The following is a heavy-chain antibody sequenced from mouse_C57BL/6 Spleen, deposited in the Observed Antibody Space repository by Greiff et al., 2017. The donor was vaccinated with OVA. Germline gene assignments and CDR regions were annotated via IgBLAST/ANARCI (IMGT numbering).Heavy chain of an antibody. Sequence: QVQLKESGPGLVAPSQSLSITCTVSGFSLTSYGVDWVRQPPGQGLEWLGVLWGGGSTNYNSALMSRLSISNDNSKSQVFLKMTSLQADGTARYCCAKHEGGYYGSSPAWCAYWGQGTLVTVAA. V-gene: IGHV2-9*01. CDR1: GFSLTSYG. CDR2: LWGGGST. D-gene: IGHD1-1*01. CDR3: AKHEGGYYGSSPAWCAY. J-gene: IGHJ3*01.